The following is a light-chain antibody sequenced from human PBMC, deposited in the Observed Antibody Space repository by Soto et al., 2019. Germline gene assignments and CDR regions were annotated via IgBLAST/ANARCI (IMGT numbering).Light chain of an antibody. V-gene: IGKV1-5*03. Sequence: DIQMTQSPSTLPASVGDRVTITCRASQSISNWLAWYQQKPGKAPKLLIYKASNLESGVPSRFSGSGSGTEFTLTISSLQPDDFATYYCQQYNSTFGQGTKLEIK. CDR2: KAS. J-gene: IGKJ2*01. CDR3: QQYNST. CDR1: QSISNW.